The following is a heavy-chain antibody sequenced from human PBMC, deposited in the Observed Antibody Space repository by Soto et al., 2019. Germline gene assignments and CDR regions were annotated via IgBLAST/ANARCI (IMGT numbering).Heavy chain of an antibody. CDR1: GVPFSGYA. CDR3: ARNSRGYIYGYYFDS. CDR2: ISYDGSNK. D-gene: IGHD5-18*01. Sequence: PGGSLRLSCAAFGVPFSGYAMHLVRHAPGKGLEWVAVISYDGSNKYYADSVKGRFTISRDNSKNTLYLQMNSLRAEDTAVYFCARNSRGYIYGYYFDSWGQGNLVTVSS. J-gene: IGHJ4*02. V-gene: IGHV3-30-3*01.